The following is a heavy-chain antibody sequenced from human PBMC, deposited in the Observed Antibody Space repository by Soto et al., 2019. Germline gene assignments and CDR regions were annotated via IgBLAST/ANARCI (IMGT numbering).Heavy chain of an antibody. D-gene: IGHD3-3*01. CDR2: INPATGAA. V-gene: IGHV1-2*02. Sequence: QLHLVQSGAVVKKPGASVTVSCSASGYPVTAYYMHWVRQAPGRGLEWMGGINPATGAAKYTQTFQGRVARPRGPSTGTGVMDLGGLATGDTAVFYWGRLGGVGVAGAAAFDMWGQGTLVTVSS. CDR1: GYPVTAYY. J-gene: IGHJ3*02. CDR3: GRLGGVGVAGAAAFDM.